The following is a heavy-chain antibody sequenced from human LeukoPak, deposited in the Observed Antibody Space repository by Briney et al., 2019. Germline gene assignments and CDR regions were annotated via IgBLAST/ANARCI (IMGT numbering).Heavy chain of an antibody. J-gene: IGHJ4*02. V-gene: IGHV1-2*02. D-gene: IGHD5-24*01. CDR1: GYIFTPYY. CDR3: TRVGDGYPY. Sequence: ASVKVSCKASGYIFTPYYLHWVRQAPWQGPEWMGWIKANSGDTNYAQKFQGRVTMTMDTSISTVYMELSRLTSDDTAVYYCTRVGDGYPYGGQGTMVTVSS. CDR2: IKANSGDT.